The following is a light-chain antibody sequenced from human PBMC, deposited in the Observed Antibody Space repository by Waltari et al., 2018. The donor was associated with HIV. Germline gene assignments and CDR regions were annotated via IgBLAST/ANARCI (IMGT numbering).Light chain of an antibody. Sequence: QSVLTQPPSASGTFGQGVAISCSGSSSTIGDNTVNWYQQVPGAAPKLLIYNDDQRPSGVPDRFSGSKSGTSASLAINGLQSEDEGTYYCSTWQDGLNGVLFGGGTELAVL. V-gene: IGLV1-44*01. CDR3: STWQDGLNGVL. CDR2: NDD. CDR1: SSTIGDNT. J-gene: IGLJ2*01.